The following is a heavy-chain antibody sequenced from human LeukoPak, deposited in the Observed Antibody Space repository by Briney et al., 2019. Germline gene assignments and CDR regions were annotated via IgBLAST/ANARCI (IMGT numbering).Heavy chain of an antibody. CDR2: LSGSGGGT. CDR3: AKRGVVIRVFLVGFHKEAYYFDS. CDR1: GVTLSNYG. D-gene: IGHD3-10*01. J-gene: IGHJ4*02. V-gene: IGHV3-23*01. Sequence: GGSLRLSCAVSGVTLSNYGMSWVRQAPGKGLEWVAGLSGSGGGTNYADSVQGRFTISRENPKKTVYLQMNRLRDGDTAVYFCAKRGVVIRVFLVGFHKEAYYFDSWGQGALVTVSS.